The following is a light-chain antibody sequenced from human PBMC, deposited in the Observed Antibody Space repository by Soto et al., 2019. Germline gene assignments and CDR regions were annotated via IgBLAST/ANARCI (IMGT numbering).Light chain of an antibody. Sequence: EIVMTHSPSTLSVSPGLRSNLSCRASQSVSRNLAWYQQKPGQAPRLLIYGASSRATGIPERLSGSGYGTDLTITIYRMENEDFEVYYCQQSGYYTITFGHGTRLEIK. CDR3: QQSGYYTIT. CDR1: QSVSRN. V-gene: IGKV3D-15*01. CDR2: GAS. J-gene: IGKJ5*01.